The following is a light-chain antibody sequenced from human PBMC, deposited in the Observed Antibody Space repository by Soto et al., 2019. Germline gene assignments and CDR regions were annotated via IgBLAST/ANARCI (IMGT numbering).Light chain of an antibody. CDR2: DAS. V-gene: IGKV3-11*01. CDR1: QSISSY. CDR3: QQRHMWPIT. Sequence: EIILTQSPDTLSLPPGERATLSCRASQSISSYLAWYQQKPGQAPRLLIYDASSRATGIPARFSVSGSGTDFTLTISSLETEDFAVYYCQQRHMWPITFGQGTRLEIK. J-gene: IGKJ5*01.